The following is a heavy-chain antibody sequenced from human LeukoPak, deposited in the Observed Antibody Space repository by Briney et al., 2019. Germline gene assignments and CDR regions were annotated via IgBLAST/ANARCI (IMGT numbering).Heavy chain of an antibody. D-gene: IGHD3-16*01. CDR2: IRYDGSNK. J-gene: IGHJ4*02. CDR3: AKFPYGALEGTGNYFDY. V-gene: IGHV3-30*02. Sequence: GGSLRLSCAASGFTFSSYGMHWVRQAPGKGLEWVAFIRYDGSNKYYADSVKGRFTISRDNSKNTLYLQMNSLRAEDTAVYYCAKFPYGALEGTGNYFDYWGQGTLVTVSS. CDR1: GFTFSSYG.